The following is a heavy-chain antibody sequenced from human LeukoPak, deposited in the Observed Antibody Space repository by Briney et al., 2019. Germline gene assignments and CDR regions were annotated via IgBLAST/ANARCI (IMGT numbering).Heavy chain of an antibody. V-gene: IGHV3-15*01. J-gene: IGHJ4*02. CDR2: IKRKTDGETT. D-gene: IGHD2-21*02. CDR3: ATCNGDCYFNF. Sequence: GGSLRLSCAASGFTFSNVWMNWVRQAPGKGLEWVGRIKRKTDGETTSYAAPVEGRFTILRDDSRNTLYLQMNSLKTEDTAVYYCATCNGDCYFNFWGQGTLVTVSS. CDR1: GFTFSNVW.